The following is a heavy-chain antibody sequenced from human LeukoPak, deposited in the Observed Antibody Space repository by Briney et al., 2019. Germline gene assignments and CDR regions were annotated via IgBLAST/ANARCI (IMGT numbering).Heavy chain of an antibody. J-gene: IGHJ3*02. Sequence: KTSETLSLTCTVSGGSISSTFYYWGWIRQPAGKGLEWIGRIYTSGSTNYNPSLKSRVTMSVDTSKNQFSLKLSSVTAADTAVYYCARDKSRTYGSADAFDIWGQGTMVTVSS. CDR2: IYTSGST. V-gene: IGHV4-61*02. D-gene: IGHD3-10*01. CDR1: GGSISSTFYY. CDR3: ARDKSRTYGSADAFDI.